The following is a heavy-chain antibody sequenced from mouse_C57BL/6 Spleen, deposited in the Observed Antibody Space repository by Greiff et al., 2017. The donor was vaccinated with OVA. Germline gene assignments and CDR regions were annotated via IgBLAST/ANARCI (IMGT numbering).Heavy chain of an antibody. D-gene: IGHD2-4*01. CDR1: GYTFTSYT. J-gene: IGHJ3*01. CDR2: INPSSGYT. CDR3: ARLGYDYGGAY. Sequence: VQLQESGAELARPGASVKMSCKASGYTFTSYTMHWVKQRPGQGLEWIGYINPSSGYTKYNQKFKDKATLTADKSSSTAYMQLSSLTSEDSAVYYCARLGYDYGGAYWGQGTLVTVSA. V-gene: IGHV1-4*01.